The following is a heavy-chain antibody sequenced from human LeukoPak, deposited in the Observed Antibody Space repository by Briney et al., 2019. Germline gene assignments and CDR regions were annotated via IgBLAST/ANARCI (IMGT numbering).Heavy chain of an antibody. V-gene: IGHV4-4*02. Sequence: PSGTLSLTCAVSGGSISSSNWWSWVRQPPGKGLEWIGEIYHSGSTNYNPSLKSRVTISVDKSKNQFSLKLSSVTAADTAVYYCARVGYYGSGSNSPNFDYWGQGTLVTVSS. D-gene: IGHD3-10*01. CDR1: GGSISSSNW. J-gene: IGHJ4*02. CDR2: IYHSGST. CDR3: ARVGYYGSGSNSPNFDY.